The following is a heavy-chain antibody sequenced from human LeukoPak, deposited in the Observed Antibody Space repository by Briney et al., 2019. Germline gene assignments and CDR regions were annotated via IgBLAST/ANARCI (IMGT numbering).Heavy chain of an antibody. Sequence: GGSLRLSCAASGFTFNRYAIHWVRQAPGKGLEWVTVIASDGNDQHYADSVKGRFTISRDNSKNTVFLQMNSLRIEDTAVYYCARVFDQGGADYYFAYWGRGPRVTVSS. D-gene: IGHD3-9*01. CDR3: ARVFDQGGADYYFAY. CDR2: IASDGNDQ. J-gene: IGHJ4*02. V-gene: IGHV3-30-3*01. CDR1: GFTFNRYA.